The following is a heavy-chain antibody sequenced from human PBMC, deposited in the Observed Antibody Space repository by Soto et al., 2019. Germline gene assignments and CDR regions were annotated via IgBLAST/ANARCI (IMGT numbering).Heavy chain of an antibody. CDR3: AKDRTAIPPHDY. Sequence: GGSLRLSCAASGFTFSSYGMHWVRQAPGKGLEWVAVISYDGSNKYYADSVKGRFTISRDNSKNTLYLQMNSLRAEDTAVYYCAKDRTAIPPHDYWGQGTLVTVS. V-gene: IGHV3-30*18. J-gene: IGHJ4*02. D-gene: IGHD2-2*02. CDR2: ISYDGSNK. CDR1: GFTFSSYG.